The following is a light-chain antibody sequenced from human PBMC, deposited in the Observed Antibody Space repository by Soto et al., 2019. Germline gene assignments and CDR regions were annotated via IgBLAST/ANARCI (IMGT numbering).Light chain of an antibody. CDR1: SSDVGGYNY. CDR2: EVN. CDR3: PSYAPGHNV. Sequence: QSALTQPPSASGSPGQSVTISCTGTSSDVGGYNYDSWYQQHPGKVPKLMVYEVNKRPSGVPDRFSGSKSGNTASLTVSGLQADDEAVYYCPSYAPGHNVFGTGTKVTVL. J-gene: IGLJ1*01. V-gene: IGLV2-8*01.